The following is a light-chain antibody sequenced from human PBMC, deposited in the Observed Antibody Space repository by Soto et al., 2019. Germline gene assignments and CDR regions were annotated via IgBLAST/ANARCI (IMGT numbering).Light chain of an antibody. CDR2: DTS. V-gene: IGLV7-46*01. Sequence: QTVVTQEPSLTVSPGGTVTLTCGSSTGTVTSGHFPFWFQQKPGQAPRTLISDTSNKHSWTPARFSSSLLGDKAALTLSGAQPEDEAEYYCLLSFPGAVVFGGGTKLTVL. CDR1: TGTVTSGHF. J-gene: IGLJ2*01. CDR3: LLSFPGAVV.